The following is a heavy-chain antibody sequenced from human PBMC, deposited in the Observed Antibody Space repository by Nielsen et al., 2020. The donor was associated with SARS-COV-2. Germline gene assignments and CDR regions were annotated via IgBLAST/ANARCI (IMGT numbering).Heavy chain of an antibody. CDR3: ARDWSRAFDV. V-gene: IGHV3-7*01. CDR2: IKPDGSEK. Sequence: GGSLRPSFAAFGFPFRSLCMRWVRQFPGTGLEWVADIKPDGSEKVYVDSVKGRFTISRDNAKNSMSLQMNSLRVENTAVYYCARDWSRAFDVWGQGTMVTVSS. J-gene: IGHJ3*01. CDR1: GFPFRSLC.